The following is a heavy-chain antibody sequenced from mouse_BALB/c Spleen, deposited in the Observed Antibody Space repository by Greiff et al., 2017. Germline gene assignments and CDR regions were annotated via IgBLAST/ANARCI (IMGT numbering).Heavy chain of an antibody. CDR2: IWAGGST. CDR3: ARDNGGRDWYFDV. V-gene: IGHV2-9*02. D-gene: IGHD1-1*01. CDR1: GFSLTSYG. J-gene: IGHJ1*01. Sequence: QVQLKESGPGLVAPSQSLSITCTVSGFSLTSYGVHWVRQPPGKGLEWLGVIWAGGSTNYNSALMSRLSISKDNSKSQVFLKMNSPQTDDTAMYYCARDNGGRDWYFDVWGAGTTVTVSS.